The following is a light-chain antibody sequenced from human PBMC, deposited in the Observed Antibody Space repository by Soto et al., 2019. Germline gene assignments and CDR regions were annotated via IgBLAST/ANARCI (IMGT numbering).Light chain of an antibody. CDR3: MQPLQSWT. CDR1: QSLLHSNGYNY. Sequence: IVMTQSALPLPVPPGSPASIYCRSSQSLLHSNGYNYLDWYLQKPGQSPELLIYLGSNRASGVPDRFSGSGSGTDFTLKISRVEAEDVGVYYCMQPLQSWTFGQGTKVDI. V-gene: IGKV2-28*01. J-gene: IGKJ1*01. CDR2: LGS.